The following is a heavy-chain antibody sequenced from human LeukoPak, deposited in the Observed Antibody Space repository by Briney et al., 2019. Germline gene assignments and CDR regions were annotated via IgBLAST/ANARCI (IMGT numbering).Heavy chain of an antibody. CDR2: VYHDGSA. V-gene: IGHV4-38-2*01. CDR3: ARIYCSGGSCYLGRETYYYYYYMDV. D-gene: IGHD2-15*01. CDR1: GGSFSGYY. J-gene: IGHJ6*03. Sequence: SETLSLTCAVYGGSFSGYYWGWIRQPPGKGPEWIGSVYHDGSAYYNPSLKSRVTISVDTPKNQFSLKLSSVTAADTAVYYCARIYCSGGSCYLGRETYYYYYYMDVWGRGTTVTVSS.